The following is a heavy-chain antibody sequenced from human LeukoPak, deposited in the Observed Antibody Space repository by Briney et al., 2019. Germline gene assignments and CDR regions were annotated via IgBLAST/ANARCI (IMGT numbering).Heavy chain of an antibody. CDR1: GGSISSGGYY. CDR2: IYHSGST. J-gene: IGHJ3*02. V-gene: IGHV4-30-2*01. CDR3: AREGKVVPAAMGSAFDI. D-gene: IGHD2-2*01. Sequence: SETLSLTCTVSGGSISSGGYYWSWIRQPPGKGLEWIGYIYHSGSTYYNPSLKSRVTISVDRSKNQFSLKLSSVTAADTAVYYCAREGKVVPAAMGSAFDIWGQGTMATVSS.